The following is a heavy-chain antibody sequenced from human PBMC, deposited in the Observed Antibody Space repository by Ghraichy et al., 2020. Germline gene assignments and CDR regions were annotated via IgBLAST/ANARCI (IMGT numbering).Heavy chain of an antibody. V-gene: IGHV4-61*02. CDR1: GGSISSGSYY. D-gene: IGHD6-13*01. J-gene: IGHJ4*02. CDR2: IYTSGST. Sequence: SETLSLTCTVSGGSISSGSYYWSWIRQPAGKGLEWIGRIYTSGSTNYNPSLKSRVTISVDTSKNQFSLKLSSVTAADTAVYYCARNRGDSSSWFYTLDYWGQGTLVTVSS. CDR3: ARNRGDSSSWFYTLDY.